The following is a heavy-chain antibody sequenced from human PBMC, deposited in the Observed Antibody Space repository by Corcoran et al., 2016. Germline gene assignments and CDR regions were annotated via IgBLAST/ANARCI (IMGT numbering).Heavy chain of an antibody. D-gene: IGHD3-9*01. Sequence: QVQLQQWGAGLLKPSETLSLTCAVYGGSFSGYYWSWIRQPPWKGLEWIGEINHSGSTNYNPSLKSRVTISVDTSKNKFSLKLSSVTAADTAVYYCARGLQPNTISMVDWGQGTLVTVSS. V-gene: IGHV4-34*01. CDR1: GGSFSGYY. CDR3: ARGLQPNTISMVD. CDR2: INHSGST. J-gene: IGHJ4*02.